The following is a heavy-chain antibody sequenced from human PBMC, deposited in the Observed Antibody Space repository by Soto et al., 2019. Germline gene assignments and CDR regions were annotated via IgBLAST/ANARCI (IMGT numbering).Heavy chain of an antibody. Sequence: SETLSLTCSVSGGSISSGYYYWSWIRQPPGKGLEWIGSIYYSGSTYYNPSLKSRVTISVDTSKNQFSLKLSSVTAADTAVYYCASLDRFDYWGQGTLVTVSS. CDR2: IYYSGST. V-gene: IGHV4-39*01. J-gene: IGHJ4*02. CDR1: GGSISSGYYY. D-gene: IGHD1-1*01. CDR3: ASLDRFDY.